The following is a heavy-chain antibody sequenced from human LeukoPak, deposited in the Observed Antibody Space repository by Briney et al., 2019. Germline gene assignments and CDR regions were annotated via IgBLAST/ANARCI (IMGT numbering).Heavy chain of an antibody. CDR2: IYYSGST. Sequence: GSLRLSCAASGFTFSSYGMHWVRQPPGKGLEWIGSIYYSGSTYYNPSLKSRVTISVDTSKNQFSLKLSSVTAADTAVYHCARLTLYYYDSSGYYLSGFFQHWGQGTLVTVSS. CDR3: ARLTLYYYDSSGYYLSGFFQH. V-gene: IGHV4-39*01. D-gene: IGHD3-22*01. CDR1: GFTFSSYG. J-gene: IGHJ1*01.